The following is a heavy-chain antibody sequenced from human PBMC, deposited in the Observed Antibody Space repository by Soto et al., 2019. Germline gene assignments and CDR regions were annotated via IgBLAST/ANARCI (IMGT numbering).Heavy chain of an antibody. V-gene: IGHV3-9*01. Sequence: GGSLRLSCVASGFTFDDYSIHWVRQTPGKGLEWVSGLTWNGEVLGYADSVKGRFTLSRDNAKNSLYLEMNSLRPEDTALYYCVKDSESSGYLTHLDYWGQGPLVTVSS. D-gene: IGHD3-22*01. J-gene: IGHJ4*02. CDR1: GFTFDDYS. CDR2: LTWNGEVL. CDR3: VKDSESSGYLTHLDY.